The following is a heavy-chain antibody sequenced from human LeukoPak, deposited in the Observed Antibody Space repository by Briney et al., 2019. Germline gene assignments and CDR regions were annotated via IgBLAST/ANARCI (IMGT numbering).Heavy chain of an antibody. V-gene: IGHV3-23*01. D-gene: IGHD3-3*01. CDR3: ATGGVVLRFLEWSQNFDY. CDR1: GFTFDDYG. Sequence: GGSLRLSCAASGFTFDDYGMSWVRQAPGKGLEWVSSISHSDDSTYYADSVKGRFTISRDNSKNTLYLQMNSLRAEDTAVYYCATGGVVLRFLEWSQNFDYWGQGTLVTVSS. CDR2: ISHSDDST. J-gene: IGHJ4*02.